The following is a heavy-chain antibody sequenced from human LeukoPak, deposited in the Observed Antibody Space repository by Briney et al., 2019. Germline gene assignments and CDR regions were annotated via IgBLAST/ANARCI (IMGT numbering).Heavy chain of an antibody. Sequence: GGSLRLSCAASGFTFSSYRMYWVRQAPGKGLVWVSRINSDGSSTSYADSVKGRFTISRDNAKNTLYLQMNSLRAEDTAVYYCARHRRYSYARYYFDYWGQGTLVTVSS. V-gene: IGHV3-74*01. CDR3: ARHRRYSYARYYFDY. CDR1: GFTFSSYR. D-gene: IGHD5-18*01. J-gene: IGHJ4*02. CDR2: INSDGSST.